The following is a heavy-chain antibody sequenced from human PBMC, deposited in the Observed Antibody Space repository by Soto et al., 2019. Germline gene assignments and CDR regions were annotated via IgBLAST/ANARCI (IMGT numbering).Heavy chain of an antibody. CDR2: ISGSSYTI. CDR1: GFTFSSYN. Sequence: EVQLVESGGGLVQPGGSLRLSCAASGFTFSSYNMNWVRQAPGKGLDWVSYISGSSYTIYYAASVKGRFTISRDNAKNSLFLQMNSLRDEDTAVYYCARAGRYNWNSSWFDPWGQGTLVTVSS. J-gene: IGHJ5*02. CDR3: ARAGRYNWNSSWFDP. D-gene: IGHD1-7*01. V-gene: IGHV3-48*02.